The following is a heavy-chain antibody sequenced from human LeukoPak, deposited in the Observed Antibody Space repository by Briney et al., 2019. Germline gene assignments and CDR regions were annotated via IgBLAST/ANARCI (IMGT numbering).Heavy chain of an antibody. CDR1: GYTLTELS. D-gene: IGHD6-19*01. V-gene: IGHV1-24*01. CDR3: ATDACASGCHFGY. J-gene: IGHJ4*02. Sequence: ASVKVSCKVSGYTLTELSMHWVRQAPGKGLGWMGGFDPEDGETIYAQKFQGRVTMTEDASTDTAYMELSSLRSEDTALYYCATDACASGCHFGYWGQGTLVTVSS. CDR2: FDPEDGET.